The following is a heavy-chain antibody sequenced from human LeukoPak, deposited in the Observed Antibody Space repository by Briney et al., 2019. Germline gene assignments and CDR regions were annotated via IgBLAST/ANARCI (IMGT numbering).Heavy chain of an antibody. Sequence: GGSLRLSRAASGFTFSDYYMSWIRQAPGKGLEWVSYISSSGSTIYYADSVKGRFTISRDNAKNSLYLQMNSLRAEDTAVYYCARELNWASSPFDYWGQGTLVTVSS. CDR3: ARELNWASSPFDY. CDR2: ISSSGSTI. CDR1: GFTFSDYY. D-gene: IGHD7-27*01. V-gene: IGHV3-11*01. J-gene: IGHJ4*02.